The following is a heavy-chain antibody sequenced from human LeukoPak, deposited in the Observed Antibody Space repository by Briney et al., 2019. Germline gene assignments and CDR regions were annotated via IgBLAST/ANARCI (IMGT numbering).Heavy chain of an antibody. Sequence: SETLSLTCTVSSGSISSDYWTWIRQPPGKGLEWMGYVYNSGSTNYNPSLKSRVTISVDTSKNQFSLKLTSVTAADTAVYYCARDRRSSTWYSFDYWGQGTLVTVSS. V-gene: IGHV4-59*01. D-gene: IGHD6-13*01. CDR3: ARDRRSSTWYSFDY. J-gene: IGHJ4*02. CDR2: VYNSGST. CDR1: SGSISSDY.